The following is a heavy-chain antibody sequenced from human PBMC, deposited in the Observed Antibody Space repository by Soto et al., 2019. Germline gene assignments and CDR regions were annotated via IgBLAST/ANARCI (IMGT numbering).Heavy chain of an antibody. D-gene: IGHD3-22*01. Sequence: SVTMSVTCAVYGGNFIGYYWSWIRKTTGKGLEWIGEINHSGSTNYNPSLKSRVTISVDTSKNQFSLKLSSVTAADTAVYYCARGGGPHTYYYDSSGYYYGGRFYYYGMDVWGQGTTVTVSS. CDR2: INHSGST. CDR1: GGNFIGYY. V-gene: IGHV4-34*01. CDR3: ARGGGPHTYYYDSSGYYYGGRFYYYGMDV. J-gene: IGHJ6*02.